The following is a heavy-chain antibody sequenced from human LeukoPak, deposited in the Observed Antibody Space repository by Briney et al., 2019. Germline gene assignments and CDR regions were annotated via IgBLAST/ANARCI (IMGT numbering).Heavy chain of an antibody. D-gene: IGHD3-10*01. CDR1: GFTFSSYA. J-gene: IGHJ4*02. CDR3: ARVRELLPDY. CDR2: ISGSGDST. V-gene: IGHV3-23*01. Sequence: PGGSLRLSCAASGFTFSSYAMSWVRQAPGKGLEWVSAISGSGDSTYYADSVKGRFTISRDNAKNSLYLQMNSLRAEDTAVYYCARVRELLPDYWGQGTLVTVSS.